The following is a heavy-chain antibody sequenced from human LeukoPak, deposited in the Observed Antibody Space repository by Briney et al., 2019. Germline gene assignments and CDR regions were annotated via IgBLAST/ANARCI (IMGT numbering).Heavy chain of an antibody. CDR2: INHSGST. V-gene: IGHV4-34*01. D-gene: IGHD1-26*01. J-gene: IGHJ6*03. CDR1: GGSFSGYY. Sequence: SETLSLTCAVYGGSFSGYYWSWIRQPPGKGLEWIGEINHSGSTNYNPSPKSRVTISVDTSKNQFSLKLSSVTAADTAFYYCASQGHHGKIVGTTPSYLYMDVWGKGTTVTVSS. CDR3: ASQGHHGKIVGTTPSYLYMDV.